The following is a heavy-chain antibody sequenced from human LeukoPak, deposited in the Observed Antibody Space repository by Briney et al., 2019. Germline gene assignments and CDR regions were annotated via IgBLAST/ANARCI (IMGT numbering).Heavy chain of an antibody. CDR3: ARDPRYDSSGNSGNY. V-gene: IGHV1-69*15. J-gene: IGHJ4*02. D-gene: IGHD3-22*01. Sequence: SVKVSCKASGGTFSSYAISWVRQAPGQGLEWMGRIIPIFGTANYAQKFQGRVTITADESTSTAYMELSSLRSEDTAVYYCARDPRYDSSGNSGNYWGQRTLVTVSS. CDR2: IIPIFGTA. CDR1: GGTFSSYA.